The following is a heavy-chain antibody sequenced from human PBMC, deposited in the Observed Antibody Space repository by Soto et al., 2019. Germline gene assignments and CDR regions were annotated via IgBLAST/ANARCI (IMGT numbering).Heavy chain of an antibody. D-gene: IGHD2-2*01. Sequence: GGSLRLSCAASGFTFNSYSMNWVRQAPGKGLEWVSSISSGSTYIYYADSVKGRFTVSRDNSKNTLYLQMNSLRAEDTAVYYCAKVSGDIVVVPAAWGYYGMDVWGQGTTVTVSS. CDR2: ISSGSTYI. CDR1: GFTFNSYS. V-gene: IGHV3-21*04. J-gene: IGHJ6*02. CDR3: AKVSGDIVVVPAAWGYYGMDV.